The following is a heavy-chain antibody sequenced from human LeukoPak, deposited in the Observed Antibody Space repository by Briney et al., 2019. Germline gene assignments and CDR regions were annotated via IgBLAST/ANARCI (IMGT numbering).Heavy chain of an antibody. CDR1: GYTFTAYY. V-gene: IGHV1-2*02. J-gene: IGHJ6*02. CDR3: ARSGISSPRGFVDY. Sequence: SVKVSCKASGYTFTAYYMHWVRQAPGQGLEWMGWINPNTAGTNYAQKFQGRVTMTRDTSIGTAYMELSRLKSDDTAVYYCARSGISSPRGFVDYWGQGTTVTVSS. D-gene: IGHD6-13*01. CDR2: INPNTAGT.